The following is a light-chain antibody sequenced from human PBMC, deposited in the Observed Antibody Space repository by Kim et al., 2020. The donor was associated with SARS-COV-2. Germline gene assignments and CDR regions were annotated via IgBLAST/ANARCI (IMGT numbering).Light chain of an antibody. Sequence: KAPMSCAGGRSNSGIIGVTWYQHVPETAPKILCYDNSQRCSGFPVRLSGSRSGPSAALGIAGIQSGAEADYYCVTWDSSLSAGVFGGGTQLTVL. CDR2: DNS. V-gene: IGLV1-51*01. J-gene: IGLJ3*02. CDR3: VTWDSSLSAGV. CDR1: RSNSGIIG.